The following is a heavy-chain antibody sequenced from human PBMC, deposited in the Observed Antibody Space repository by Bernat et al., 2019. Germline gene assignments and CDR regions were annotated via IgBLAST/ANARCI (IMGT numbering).Heavy chain of an antibody. V-gene: IGHV1-46*01. Sequence: QVQLVQSGAEVKKPGASVKVSCKASGYTFTSYYIHWVRQAPGQGLEWMGVINTGTGNTVFAQKFQDRVTLTGDTSTSTVYMEVTSLRSEDTAIYYCARGAPTAGGRGDFLDCWGQTTLVTVSS. CDR2: INTGTGNT. CDR3: ARGAPTAGGRGDFLDC. D-gene: IGHD6-13*01. J-gene: IGHJ4*02. CDR1: GYTFTSYY.